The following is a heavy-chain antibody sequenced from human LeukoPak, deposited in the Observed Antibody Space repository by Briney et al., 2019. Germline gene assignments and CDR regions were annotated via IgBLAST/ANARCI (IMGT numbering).Heavy chain of an antibody. Sequence: GGSLRLSCAASGFTFSSYAMSWVRQAPGKVLEWVSAISGSGGSTYYADSVKGRFTISRDNSKNTLYLQMKSLRAEDTAVYYCAKEFYDYVWGSYHDYWGQGTLVTVSS. J-gene: IGHJ4*02. CDR3: AKEFYDYVWGSYHDY. CDR2: ISGSGGST. CDR1: GFTFSSYA. V-gene: IGHV3-23*01. D-gene: IGHD3-16*01.